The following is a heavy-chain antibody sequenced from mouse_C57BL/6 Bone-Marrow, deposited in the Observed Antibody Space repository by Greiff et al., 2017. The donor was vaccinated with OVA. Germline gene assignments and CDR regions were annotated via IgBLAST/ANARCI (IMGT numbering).Heavy chain of an antibody. Sequence: QVQLKQSGPELVKPGASVKISCKASGYAFSSSWMNWVKQRPGKGLEWIGRIYPGDGDTNYNGKLKGKATLTADTYYSPAYMQLSSLTSEDSAVYFCARCIYYYGSSWGYWGQGTTPTVSA. CDR3: ARCIYYYGSSWGY. V-gene: IGHV1-82*01. CDR1: GYAFSSSW. D-gene: IGHD1-1*01. J-gene: IGHJ2*01. CDR2: IYPGDGDT.